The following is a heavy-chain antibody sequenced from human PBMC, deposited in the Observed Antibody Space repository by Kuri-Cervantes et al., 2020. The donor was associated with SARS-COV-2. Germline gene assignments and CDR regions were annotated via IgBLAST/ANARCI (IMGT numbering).Heavy chain of an antibody. CDR2: INPDGSYT. CDR1: GFTFSGHG. CDR3: VRDGDHWNFDY. D-gene: IGHD1-1*01. J-gene: IGHJ4*02. Sequence: GGSLRLSCAASGFTFSGHGIHWVRQAPGKGLVWVSRINPDGSYTNNAGSVKGRFTPPRDNAKNMLFLQMNSLGAEDTAVYYCVRDGDHWNFDYWGQGTRVTVSS. V-gene: IGHV3-74*01.